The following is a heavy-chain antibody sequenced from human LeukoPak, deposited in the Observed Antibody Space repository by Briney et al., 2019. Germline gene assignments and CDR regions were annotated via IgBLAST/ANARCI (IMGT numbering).Heavy chain of an antibody. D-gene: IGHD4-17*01. Sequence: PGGSLTLSCAASGFTFSSYAMSWVRHAPGKGLEWVSAISASGGSTYYADSVKGRFTISRGNSKNTLYLQMNSLRAEDTAVYYCAKPLGSYGDYDAFDIWGQGTMVTVSS. CDR3: AKPLGSYGDYDAFDI. V-gene: IGHV3-23*01. CDR1: GFTFSSYA. J-gene: IGHJ3*02. CDR2: ISASGGST.